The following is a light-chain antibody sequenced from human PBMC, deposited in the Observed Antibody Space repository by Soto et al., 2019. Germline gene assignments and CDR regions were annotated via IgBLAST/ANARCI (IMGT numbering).Light chain of an antibody. Sequence: ENVLTQFPATLSLSPGESATLSCRASEYVRVYLAWYHQKPGQAPRLLMYETSTRAPGIPRRFSGSRSGTDLTLSISSLEPEDSGVYYCQQRNDWPALSFGGGTKAEIK. CDR3: QQRNDWPALS. V-gene: IGKV3-11*01. J-gene: IGKJ4*01. CDR1: EYVRVY. CDR2: ETS.